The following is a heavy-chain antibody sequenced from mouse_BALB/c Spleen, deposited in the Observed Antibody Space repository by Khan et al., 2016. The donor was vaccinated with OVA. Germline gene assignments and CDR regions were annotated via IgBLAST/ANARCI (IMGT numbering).Heavy chain of an antibody. CDR3: ASTGFGNYEIWDY. J-gene: IGHJ2*01. CDR1: GYTFTNYW. Sequence: VQLQQSGTVLARPGASVKMSCKASGYTFTNYWMHWVKQRPGQGLEWIGTIYPGNSDTNYNQKFTGKAKLTAATSTSTAYMELSSLTKEDSAVYYSASTGFGNYEIWDYWGQGTTLTVSS. CDR2: IYPGNSDT. V-gene: IGHV1-5*01. D-gene: IGHD2-1*01.